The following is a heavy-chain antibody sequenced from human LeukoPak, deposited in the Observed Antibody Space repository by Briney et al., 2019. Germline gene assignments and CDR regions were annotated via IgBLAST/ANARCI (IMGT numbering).Heavy chain of an antibody. CDR3: SREIPFDY. CDR2: ISGSGSST. CDR1: GFTFSSYW. Sequence: GGSLRLSCAASGFTFSSYWVNWVRQAPGKGLVWVSRISGSGSSTTYAESVKGRFTISRANAKNTLYLQMHSLRVEDKAVHYGSREIPFDYWRWGRVAPVSS. V-gene: IGHV3-74*01. D-gene: IGHD2-21*01. J-gene: IGHJ4*02.